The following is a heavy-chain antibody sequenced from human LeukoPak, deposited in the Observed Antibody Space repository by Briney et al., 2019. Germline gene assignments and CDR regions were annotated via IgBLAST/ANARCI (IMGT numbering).Heavy chain of an antibody. D-gene: IGHD1-1*01. CDR1: GFTFSSYG. Sequence: PGGSLRLSCAASGFTFSSYGMHWVRQAPGKGLEWVANINQDGSEKYYVDSVEGRFTISKDNARNSLYLQMNSLTAEDTAVYYCARAGSTGTVDYWGQGTLVTVSS. J-gene: IGHJ4*02. CDR2: INQDGSEK. CDR3: ARAGSTGTVDY. V-gene: IGHV3-7*01.